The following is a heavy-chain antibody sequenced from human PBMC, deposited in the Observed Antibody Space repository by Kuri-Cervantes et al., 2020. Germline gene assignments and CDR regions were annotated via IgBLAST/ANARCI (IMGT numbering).Heavy chain of an antibody. CDR2: IYYSGST. D-gene: IGHD4-17*01. CDR1: GGSISSYY. V-gene: IGHV4-59*13. Sequence: SETLSLTCTVFGGSISSYYWSWFRQPPGKGLEWIGYIYYSGSTNYNPSLKSRDTISVDTSKNQFSLNLSSVTAADTAVYYCARRVTTGGWYFDLWGRGTLVTVSS. CDR3: ARRVTTGGWYFDL. J-gene: IGHJ2*01.